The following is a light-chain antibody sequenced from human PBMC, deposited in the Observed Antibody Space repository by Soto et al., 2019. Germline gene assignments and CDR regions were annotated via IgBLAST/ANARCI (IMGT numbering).Light chain of an antibody. J-gene: IGLJ3*02. V-gene: IGLV2-23*02. CDR2: EDT. Sequence: QSVLTQPASVSGSPGQSITISCTGTSSDVGGYDLVSWYQQHPGKAPKLMIFEDTARPSGISNRFSGSKSGDTASLTISRLQAEDEAHYYCCLYAGSRTFVFGGGTKVTVL. CDR3: CLYAGSRTFV. CDR1: SSDVGGYDL.